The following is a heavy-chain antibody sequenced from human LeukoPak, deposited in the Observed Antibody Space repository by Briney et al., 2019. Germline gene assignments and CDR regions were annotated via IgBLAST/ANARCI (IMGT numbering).Heavy chain of an antibody. CDR3: ARLYSSSWYRVDDY. CDR1: GNTFTTYG. D-gene: IGHD6-13*01. J-gene: IGHJ4*02. CDR2: ISPYKGNT. V-gene: IGHV1-18*01. Sequence: ASVKVSCKASGNTFTTYGISWVRQAPGQGLEWMGWISPYKGNTNYAQKLQGRVTLTTDTSTSTAYMELRSLRSDDTAVYYCARLYSSSWYRVDDYWGQGTLVTVSS.